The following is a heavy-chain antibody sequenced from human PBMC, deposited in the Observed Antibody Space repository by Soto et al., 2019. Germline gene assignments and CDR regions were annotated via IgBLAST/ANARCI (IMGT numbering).Heavy chain of an antibody. CDR1: GFTFSDYY. D-gene: IGHD3-10*01. V-gene: IGHV3-11*06. CDR3: ARGLPTMALDY. Sequence: QVQLVESGGGLVKPGGSLRLSCAASGFTFSDYYMSWIRQAPGKGLEWVSYISSSSSYTNYADSVKGRFTISRDNAKNSLYRQMNSLRAEDTAVYYCARGLPTMALDYWGQGTLVTVSS. J-gene: IGHJ4*02. CDR2: ISSSSSYT.